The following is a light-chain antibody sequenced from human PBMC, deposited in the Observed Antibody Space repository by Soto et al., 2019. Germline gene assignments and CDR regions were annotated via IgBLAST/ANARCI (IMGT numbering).Light chain of an antibody. V-gene: IGKV1-5*03. J-gene: IGKJ4*01. Sequence: DSQMTQYPSTLSASVGDRVTITCRASQSISSWLAWYQQKPGKAPKLLISKASTLQSGVPPTFSGSGYGTEFTLTISSLQPDDFATYYCQQYERYPMTFGGGTKVEIK. CDR2: KAS. CDR3: QQYERYPMT. CDR1: QSISSW.